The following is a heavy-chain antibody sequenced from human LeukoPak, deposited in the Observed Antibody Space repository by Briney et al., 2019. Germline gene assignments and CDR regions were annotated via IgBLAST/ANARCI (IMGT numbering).Heavy chain of an antibody. CDR3: ANALARRSADAYDAFDI. Sequence: ASVKVSCKASGYIFSIYTIHWVRQAPGQRLEWMGWINTDNGNTKYSQKFQGRVTITRDTSATTAYMELSSLGSEDTAVYYCANALARRSADAYDAFDIWGQGTMVTVSS. CDR1: GYIFSIYT. J-gene: IGHJ3*02. V-gene: IGHV1-3*04. D-gene: IGHD3-16*01. CDR2: INTDNGNT.